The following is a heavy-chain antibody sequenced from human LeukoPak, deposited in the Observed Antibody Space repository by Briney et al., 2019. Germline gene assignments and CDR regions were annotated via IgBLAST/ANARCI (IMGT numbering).Heavy chain of an antibody. Sequence: GGSLRLSCTASGFTFSSYGMHWVRQAPGKGLEGVAFIRYDGSNTYYADSVKGRFTISRDNSKNTLYLQMNSLRAEDTAVYYCAKESGSSNWSSLDYWGQGTLVTVSS. CDR2: IRYDGSNT. V-gene: IGHV3-30*02. J-gene: IGHJ4*02. CDR3: AKESGSSNWSSLDY. D-gene: IGHD6-13*01. CDR1: GFTFSSYG.